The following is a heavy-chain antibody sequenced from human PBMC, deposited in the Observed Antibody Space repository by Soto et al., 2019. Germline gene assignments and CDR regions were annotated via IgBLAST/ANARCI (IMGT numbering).Heavy chain of an antibody. CDR1: GGSISSYY. Sequence: SETLSLTCTVSGGSISSYYWSWIRQPPGKGLEWIGYIYYSGSANYNPSLKSRVTISVDTSKNQFSLKLSSVTAADTAVYYCARSGFWSGYYIPYYFDYWGQGTLVTVSS. J-gene: IGHJ4*02. CDR2: IYYSGSA. CDR3: ARSGFWSGYYIPYYFDY. V-gene: IGHV4-59*01. D-gene: IGHD3-3*01.